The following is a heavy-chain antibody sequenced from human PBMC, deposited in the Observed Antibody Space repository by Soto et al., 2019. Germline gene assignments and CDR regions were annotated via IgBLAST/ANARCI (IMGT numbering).Heavy chain of an antibody. CDR1: GFSLSTSGVG. V-gene: IGHV2-5*02. D-gene: IGHD2-2*01. CDR2: IYWDDDK. Sequence: QITLKESGPTLVKPTQPLTLTCTFSGFSLSTSGVGVGWIRQPPGKALEWLALIYWDDDKRYSPSLKSRLTITKHTSKNHVVLTTTNMDPVDTATYYCAHSKVDRHYYGMDVSGQGTTVTVSS. J-gene: IGHJ6*02. CDR3: AHSKVDRHYYGMDV.